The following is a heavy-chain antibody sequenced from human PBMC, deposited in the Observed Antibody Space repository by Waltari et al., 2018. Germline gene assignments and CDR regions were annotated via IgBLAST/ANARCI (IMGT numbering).Heavy chain of an antibody. CDR2: IYYSGST. Sequence: QVQLQESGPGLVKPSQTLSLTCPVSGGSISRCGYSCGWIRQHPGKGLEWIGYIYYSGSTNYNPSLKSRVTISVDTSKNQFSLKLSSVTAADTAVYYCARQQLVSEYFQHWGQGTLVTVSS. J-gene: IGHJ1*01. D-gene: IGHD6-13*01. V-gene: IGHV4-31*03. CDR3: ARQQLVSEYFQH. CDR1: GGSISRCGYS.